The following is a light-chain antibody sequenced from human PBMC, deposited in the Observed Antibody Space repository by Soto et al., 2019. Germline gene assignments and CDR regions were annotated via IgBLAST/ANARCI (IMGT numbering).Light chain of an antibody. CDR1: SGSVSTGHF. V-gene: IGLV8-61*01. Sequence: QTVVTQEPSFSVSPGGTVTHTCGLSSGSVSTGHFPSWYQQTPGQAPRTLIYGTNSRSSGVPDRFSGSILGTKAALTITGAQADDESDYYCVLYMGGGTYVFGAGTKLTVL. CDR3: VLYMGGGTYV. CDR2: GTN. J-gene: IGLJ1*01.